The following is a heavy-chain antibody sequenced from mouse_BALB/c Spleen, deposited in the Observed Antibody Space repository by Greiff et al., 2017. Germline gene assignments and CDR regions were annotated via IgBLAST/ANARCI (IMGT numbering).Heavy chain of an antibody. CDR2: IDPANGNT. CDR3: ASLYYYGSSYEGLAY. Sequence: VQLKQSGAELVKPGASVKLSCTASGFNIKDTYMHWVKQRPEQGLEWIGRIDPANGNTKYDPKFQGKATITADTSSNTAYLQLSSLTSEDTAVYYCASLYYYGSSYEGLAYWGQGTLVTVSA. CDR1: GFNIKDTY. J-gene: IGHJ3*01. V-gene: IGHV14-3*02. D-gene: IGHD1-1*01.